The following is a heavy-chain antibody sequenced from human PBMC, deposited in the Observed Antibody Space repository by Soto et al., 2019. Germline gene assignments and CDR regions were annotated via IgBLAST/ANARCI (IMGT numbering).Heavy chain of an antibody. CDR1: GGSINNGDYS. Sequence: SETLSLTCAVSGGSINNGDYSWSWIRHPPGKGLEWIGYIYRSGSTYYNPSLKSRLTISVDRSKNQFSLKLSSVTAADTAVYYCGRRIGESLSYWFDPWGKGTLVTVST. CDR2: IYRSGST. J-gene: IGHJ5*02. V-gene: IGHV4-30-2*01. CDR3: GRRIGESLSYWFDP. D-gene: IGHD3-10*01.